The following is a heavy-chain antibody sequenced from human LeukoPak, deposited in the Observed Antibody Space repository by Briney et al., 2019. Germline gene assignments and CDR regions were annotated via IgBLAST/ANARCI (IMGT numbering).Heavy chain of an antibody. CDR1: GGTFSSYA. D-gene: IGHD6-13*01. CDR2: IIPIFGTA. J-gene: IGHJ4*02. V-gene: IGHV1-69*13. Sequence: GASVKVSCKASGGTFSSYAISWVRQAPGQGLEWMGGIIPIFGTANYAQKFQGRVTITADESTSTAYMELSSLRSDDTAVYYCAREGGLKPAAGTLTFADYWGQGTLVTVSS. CDR3: AREGGLKPAAGTLTFADY.